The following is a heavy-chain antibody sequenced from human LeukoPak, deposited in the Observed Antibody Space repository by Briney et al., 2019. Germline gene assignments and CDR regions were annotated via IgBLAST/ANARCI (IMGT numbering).Heavy chain of an antibody. Sequence: GGSLRLFCAASGFTFSNAWMSWVRQVPGKGLEWVGRIKSKPDGGTTDYAAPVKGRFAISRDDSKNTLYLQMNSLKTEDTAVYYCTTTFWSVRLSFDYWGRGTLVTVSS. J-gene: IGHJ4*02. CDR2: IKSKPDGGTT. V-gene: IGHV3-15*01. CDR1: GFTFSNAW. CDR3: TTTFWSVRLSFDY. D-gene: IGHD3-3*01.